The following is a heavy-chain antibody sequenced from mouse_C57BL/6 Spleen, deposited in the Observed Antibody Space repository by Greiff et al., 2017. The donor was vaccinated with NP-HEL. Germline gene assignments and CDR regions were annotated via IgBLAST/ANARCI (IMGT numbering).Heavy chain of an antibody. D-gene: IGHD1-1*01. CDR3: AREVVYYGSSPWFAY. Sequence: QVQLQQSGAELVKPGASVKLSCKASGYTFTSYWMHWVKQRPGRGLEWIGRIDPYSGGTKYNEKFKSKATLTVAKPSHTAYVPLSSLTSEDSAVYYCAREVVYYGSSPWFAYWGQGTLVTVSA. J-gene: IGHJ3*01. CDR1: GYTFTSYW. CDR2: IDPYSGGT. V-gene: IGHV1-72*01.